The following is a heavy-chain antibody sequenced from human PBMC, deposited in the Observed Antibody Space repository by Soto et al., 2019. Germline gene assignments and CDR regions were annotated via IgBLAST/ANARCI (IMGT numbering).Heavy chain of an antibody. CDR1: GFTFSSYS. CDR3: ARDTLDIVVVVAATSGAFDI. V-gene: IGHV3-21*01. D-gene: IGHD2-15*01. J-gene: IGHJ3*02. CDR2: ISSSSSYI. Sequence: GGSLRLSCAASGFTFSSYSMNWVRQAPGKGLEWVSSISSSSSYIYYADSVKGRFTISRDNAKNSLYLQMNSLRAEDTAVYYCARDTLDIVVVVAATSGAFDIWGQGTMVTVSS.